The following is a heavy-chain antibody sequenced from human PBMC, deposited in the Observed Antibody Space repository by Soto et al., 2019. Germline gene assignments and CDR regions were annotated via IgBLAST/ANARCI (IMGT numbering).Heavy chain of an antibody. D-gene: IGHD7-27*01. CDR3: TRGPSGDKVDF. V-gene: IGHV4-30-4*08. CDR1: GGSVSSGSYY. CDR2: IYEGGRT. J-gene: IGHJ4*02. Sequence: ASETLSLTCTVSGGSVSSGSYYWSWIRQPPGKGLEWIGHIYEGGRTYSNPSLMSRATISLDTSKNLFSLNLKSVTAADTAVYYCTRGPSGDKVDFWGQGLLVTVSS.